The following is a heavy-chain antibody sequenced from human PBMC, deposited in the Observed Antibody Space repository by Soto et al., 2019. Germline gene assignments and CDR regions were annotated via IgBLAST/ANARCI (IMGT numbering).Heavy chain of an antibody. D-gene: IGHD2-8*02. CDR2: ITLVFGTA. Sequence: QVQLVQSGAEVQKHGSSVKVSCKASGGNFRTYTISWVRQAAGQGLEWMGGITLVFGTADYAQKLQGGVTITADESTSTVDMELSSLRSEDTAVYYCAREGGAPGAFDHWGQGTLVTVSA. CDR3: AREGGAPGAFDH. J-gene: IGHJ4*02. CDR1: GGNFRTYT. V-gene: IGHV1-69*01.